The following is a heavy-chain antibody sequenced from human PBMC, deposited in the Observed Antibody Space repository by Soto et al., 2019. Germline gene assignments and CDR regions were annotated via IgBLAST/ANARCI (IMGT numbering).Heavy chain of an antibody. D-gene: IGHD3-16*02. CDR1: GFTFSSYW. CDR2: IKQDGSEK. Sequence: GGSLRLSCAASGFTFSSYWMSWVRQAPGKGLEWVANIKQDGSEKYYVDSVKGRFTISRDNAKNSLYLQMNSLRAEDTAVYYCAREVMFRGIIGNYYYMDVWGKGTTVTVSS. CDR3: AREVMFRGIIGNYYYMDV. J-gene: IGHJ6*03. V-gene: IGHV3-7*01.